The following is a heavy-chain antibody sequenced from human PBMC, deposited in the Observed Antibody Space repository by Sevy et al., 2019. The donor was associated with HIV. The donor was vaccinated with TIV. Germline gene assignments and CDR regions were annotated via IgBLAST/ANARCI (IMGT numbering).Heavy chain of an antibody. Sequence: GGSLTLSCAASGFTFSSYSMNWVRHAPGKGLEWVSYISSSSSTIYYADSVKGRFTISRDNAKNSLYLQMNSLRDEDTAVYYCARSYYYDSSGYRGDAFDIWGQGTMVTVSS. J-gene: IGHJ3*02. D-gene: IGHD3-22*01. CDR1: GFTFSSYS. V-gene: IGHV3-48*02. CDR2: ISSSSSTI. CDR3: ARSYYYDSSGYRGDAFDI.